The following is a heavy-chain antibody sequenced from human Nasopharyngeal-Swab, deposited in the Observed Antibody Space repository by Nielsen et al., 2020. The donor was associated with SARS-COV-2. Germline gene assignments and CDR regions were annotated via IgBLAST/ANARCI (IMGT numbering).Heavy chain of an antibody. Sequence: SLKISCATSGFTFENYAMHWVRQPPGKGLEWVSGITWNSGNKGYAESVQGRFTISRDNAKNSLYLQMNSLRAEDTALYFCGKSSYGWGIDKPIDHWGQGTQVTVSS. J-gene: IGHJ4*02. V-gene: IGHV3-9*01. CDR2: ITWNSGNK. D-gene: IGHD3-10*01. CDR3: GKSSYGWGIDKPIDH. CDR1: GFTFENYA.